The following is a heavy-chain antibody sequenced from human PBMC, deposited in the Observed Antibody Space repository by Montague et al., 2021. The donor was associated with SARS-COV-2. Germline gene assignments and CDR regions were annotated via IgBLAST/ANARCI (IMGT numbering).Heavy chain of an antibody. Sequence: SETLSLTCTVSGDSITSIIHYWGWIRQPPGKGLEWIASIFYTGTIYYNPSLKSRVTMSLDTSKSQVSLNLTSVTAADTAVYFCARHPTTVTTFHWGQGSLVTVSS. V-gene: IGHV4-39*01. D-gene: IGHD4-17*01. J-gene: IGHJ4*02. CDR3: ARHPTTVTTFH. CDR1: GDSITSIIHY. CDR2: IFYTGTI.